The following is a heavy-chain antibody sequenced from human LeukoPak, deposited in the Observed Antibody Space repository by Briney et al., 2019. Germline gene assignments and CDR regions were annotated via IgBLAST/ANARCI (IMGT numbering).Heavy chain of an antibody. V-gene: IGHV4-38-2*02. J-gene: IGHJ5*02. CDR2: IYQSSTT. Sequence: PSETLSLTCTVSGYPINRGYFWGWIRQPPGKGLEWIVSIYQSSTTRYNPSLESRVSISVDTSKNEFSLELRSVTAADTAVYYCAREAYCDGSGCYNWFDPWGQGTLVTVPS. CDR1: GYPINRGYF. CDR3: AREAYCDGSGCYNWFDP. D-gene: IGHD2-21*01.